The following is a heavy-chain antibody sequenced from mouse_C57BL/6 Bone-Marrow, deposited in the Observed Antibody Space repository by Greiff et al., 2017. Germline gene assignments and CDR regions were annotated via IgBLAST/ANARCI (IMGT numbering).Heavy chain of an antibody. CDR3: ARPIYYGNSWFAY. CDR2: IHPNSGST. Sequence: QVQLQQPGAELVKPGASVKLSCKASGYTFTSYWMHWVKQRPGQGLEWIGMIHPNSGSTNYNEKFKSKATLTVDKSSSTAYMQLSSLTSEDSAVYYCARPIYYGNSWFAYWSKGALVTVSA. V-gene: IGHV1-64*01. J-gene: IGHJ3*01. D-gene: IGHD2-1*01. CDR1: GYTFTSYW.